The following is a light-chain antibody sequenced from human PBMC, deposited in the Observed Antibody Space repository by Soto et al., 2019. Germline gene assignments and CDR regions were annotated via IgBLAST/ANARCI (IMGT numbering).Light chain of an antibody. CDR1: HTISSSY. CDR3: QQYVTSSPRT. Sequence: IGLTQSPGTLSLSPGERATLSCRASHTISSSYLAWYQQKPGQAPRLLMYGISRRATGIPDRFSGSGSGTDFTLTITRLEPEDFAVYYCQQYVTSSPRTFGQGTKVDI. J-gene: IGKJ1*01. CDR2: GIS. V-gene: IGKV3-20*01.